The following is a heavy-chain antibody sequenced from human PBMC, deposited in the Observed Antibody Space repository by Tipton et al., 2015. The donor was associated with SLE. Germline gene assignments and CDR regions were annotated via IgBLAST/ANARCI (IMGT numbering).Heavy chain of an antibody. D-gene: IGHD2-15*01. V-gene: IGHV4-61*02. Sequence: TLSLTCTVSGGSISSGSYYWSWIRQPAGKGLEWIGRIYTSGSTNYNPSLKSRVTISVDTSKNQFSLKLSSVTAADTAVYYCARDGVVHGMDVWGQGTTVTVSS. CDR3: ARDGVVHGMDV. J-gene: IGHJ6*02. CDR1: GGSISSGSYY. CDR2: IYTSGST.